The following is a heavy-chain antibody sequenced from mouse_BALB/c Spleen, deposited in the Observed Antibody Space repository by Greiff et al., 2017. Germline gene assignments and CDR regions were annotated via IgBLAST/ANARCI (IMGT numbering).Heavy chain of an antibody. Sequence: EVKVEESGGGLVKPGGSLKLSCAASGFTFSDYYMYWVRQTPEKRLEWVATISDGGSYTYYPDSVKGRFTISRDNAKNNLYLQMSSLKSEDTAMYYCARGVNWYFDVWGAGTTVTVSS. CDR1: GFTFSDYY. CDR2: ISDGGSYT. J-gene: IGHJ1*01. CDR3: ARGVNWYFDV. V-gene: IGHV5-4*02. D-gene: IGHD2-5*01.